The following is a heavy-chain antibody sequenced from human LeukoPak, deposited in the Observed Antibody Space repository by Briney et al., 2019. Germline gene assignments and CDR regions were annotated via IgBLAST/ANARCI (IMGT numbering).Heavy chain of an antibody. CDR3: ARCTHYYYGMDV. J-gene: IGHJ6*02. D-gene: IGHD2-2*01. Sequence: PGGSLRLSCVASGFPFSSYWMTWVRQAPGKGLEWVANIKQDGSKKSYVDSVKGRFTISRDNAKNSLYLQMNSLRAEDTAVYYCARCTHYYYGMDVWGQGTTVTVSS. V-gene: IGHV3-7*01. CDR1: GFPFSSYW. CDR2: IKQDGSKK.